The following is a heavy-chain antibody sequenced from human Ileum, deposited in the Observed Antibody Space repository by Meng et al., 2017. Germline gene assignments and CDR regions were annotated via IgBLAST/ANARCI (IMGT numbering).Heavy chain of an antibody. Sequence: QVPVVRSGAEIEKPVSLVRVPCRDSGGTFSNYGISWVRQAPGKGLEWMGGIIPIFGIANYAQKFQGRITITADESTSTAYMELSSLRSEDTAVYYCARVNRYSSTWYFDYWGQGTLVTVSS. CDR3: ARVNRYSSTWYFDY. J-gene: IGHJ4*02. CDR1: GGTFSNYG. CDR2: IIPIFGIA. D-gene: IGHD6-13*01. V-gene: IGHV1-69*01.